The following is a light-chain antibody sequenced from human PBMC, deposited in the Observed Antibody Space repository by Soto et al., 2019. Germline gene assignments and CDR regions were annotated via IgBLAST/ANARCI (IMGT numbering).Light chain of an antibody. V-gene: IGKV1-6*01. J-gene: IGKJ1*01. CDR3: LQDYVYPWT. CDR2: EAS. Sequence: AITVTQSPSSLSASVGDRVTISCRASQGMGNDLGWYQQKPGKAPKLLIYEASTLQTGVASRFSGSGSGTDFTLTISSLQPEDFATYYCLQDYVYPWTFGQGTKVEVK. CDR1: QGMGND.